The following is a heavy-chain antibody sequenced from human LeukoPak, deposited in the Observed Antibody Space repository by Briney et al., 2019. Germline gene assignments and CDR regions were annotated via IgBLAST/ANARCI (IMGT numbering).Heavy chain of an antibody. V-gene: IGHV3-7*01. D-gene: IGHD3-16*02. CDR2: IKQDGSEK. CDR1: GFTFSSYW. Sequence: GGSLRLSCAASGFTFSSYWMSWVRQAPGKGLEWVANIKQDGSEKYYVDSVKGRFTISRDNAKNSLYLQMNSLRAEDTAVYYCARSPAYDYVWGSYQNPHPFDYWGQGTLVTVSS. J-gene: IGHJ4*02. CDR3: ARSPAYDYVWGSYQNPHPFDY.